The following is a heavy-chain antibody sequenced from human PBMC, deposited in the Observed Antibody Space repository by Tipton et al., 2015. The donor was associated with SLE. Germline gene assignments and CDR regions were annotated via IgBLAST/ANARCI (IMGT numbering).Heavy chain of an antibody. CDR3: ARGLYYEESAFDI. CDR2: ISSNGGST. V-gene: IGHV3-64*02. CDR1: GFTFSSYA. J-gene: IGHJ3*02. Sequence: SLRLSCAASGFTFSSYAMHWVRQAPGKGLEYVSAISSNGGSTYYADSVKGRFTISRDNSKNTLYLQMGSLRAEDMAVYYCARGLYYEESAFDIWGQGTMVTVSS. D-gene: IGHD3-22*01.